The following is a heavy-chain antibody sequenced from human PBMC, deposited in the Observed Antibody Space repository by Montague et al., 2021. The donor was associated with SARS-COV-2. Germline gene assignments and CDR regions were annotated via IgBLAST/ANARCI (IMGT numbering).Heavy chain of an antibody. CDR2: IYSSGTT. V-gene: IGHV4-59*01. CDR3: ASGGGYCSGGSCYYWFDA. CDR1: GDSISSYY. Sequence: SETLSLTCTVSGDSISSYYWNWIRQPPGKGLEWIGYIYSSGTTNYNPSVKSRVTISVDTSKNQFSLKLNSVTAADTAVYYCASGGGYCSGGSCYYWFDAWGQGTLVTVSS. J-gene: IGHJ5*02. D-gene: IGHD2-15*01.